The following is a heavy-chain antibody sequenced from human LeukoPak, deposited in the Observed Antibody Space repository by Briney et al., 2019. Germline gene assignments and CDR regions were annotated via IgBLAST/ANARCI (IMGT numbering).Heavy chain of an antibody. CDR2: INPNSGGT. CDR3: ARDGYYDSSGYFFDH. CDR1: GYTFTGYY. D-gene: IGHD3-22*01. Sequence: GASVKVSCKASGYTFTGYYMHWVRQAPGQGLEWMGWINPNSGGTNYAQKFQGRVTMTRDTSISTAYMELSRLRSDDTAVYYCARDGYYDSSGYFFDHWGQGTLVTVSS. J-gene: IGHJ4*02. V-gene: IGHV1-2*02.